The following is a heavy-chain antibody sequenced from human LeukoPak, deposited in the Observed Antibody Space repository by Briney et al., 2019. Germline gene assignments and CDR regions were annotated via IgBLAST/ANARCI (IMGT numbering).Heavy chain of an antibody. Sequence: PSETLSLTCTVSGGSISSSSYYWGWIRQPPGKGLEWIGSIYYSGSTYYNPSLKSRVTISVDTSKNQFSLKLSSVTAADTAVYYCARDDEEGADYGGLDYWGQGTLVTVSS. J-gene: IGHJ4*02. D-gene: IGHD4-23*01. CDR1: GGSISSSSYY. CDR3: ARDDEEGADYGGLDY. V-gene: IGHV4-39*07. CDR2: IYYSGST.